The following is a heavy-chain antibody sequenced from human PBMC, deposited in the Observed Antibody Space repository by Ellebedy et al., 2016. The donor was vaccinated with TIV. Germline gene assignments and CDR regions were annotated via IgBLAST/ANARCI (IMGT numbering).Heavy chain of an antibody. D-gene: IGHD7-27*01. J-gene: IGHJ4*02. CDR1: GGSFSDYY. V-gene: IGHV4-34*01. CDR2: INHSGST. CDR3: ARVGNWGLAY. Sequence: SETLSLTXAVYGGSFSDYYWTWIRQPPGKGLEWIGEINHSGSTNYNPSLESRVTISVDTSKNQFSLKLSSVTAADTAVYYCARVGNWGLAYWGQGTLVTVSS.